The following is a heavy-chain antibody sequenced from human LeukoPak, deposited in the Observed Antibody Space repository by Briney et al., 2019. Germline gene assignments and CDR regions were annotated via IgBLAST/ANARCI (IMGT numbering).Heavy chain of an antibody. CDR1: GYTFTSYD. D-gene: IGHD6-19*01. Sequence: ASVKVSCKASGYTFTSYDINWVRQATGQGLEWMEWMNPNSGNTGYAQKFQGRVTMTRNTSISTAYMELSSLRSEDAAVYYCARTYSSGWYGVDYWGQGTLVTVSS. V-gene: IGHV1-8*01. CDR2: MNPNSGNT. CDR3: ARTYSSGWYGVDY. J-gene: IGHJ4*02.